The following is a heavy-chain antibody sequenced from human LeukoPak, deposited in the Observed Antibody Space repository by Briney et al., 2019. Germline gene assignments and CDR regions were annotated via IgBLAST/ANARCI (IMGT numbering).Heavy chain of an antibody. V-gene: IGHV3-21*01. CDR2: ISSSSSSYI. Sequence: GGSLRLSCAASGFTFSSYSMNWVRQAPGKGLEWVSSISSSSSSYIYYADSVKGRFTISRDNAKNSLYLQMNSLRAEDTAVYYCARDGAARDSYVVWGQGTLVTVSS. J-gene: IGHJ4*02. D-gene: IGHD2-15*01. CDR3: ARDGAARDSYVV. CDR1: GFTFSSYS.